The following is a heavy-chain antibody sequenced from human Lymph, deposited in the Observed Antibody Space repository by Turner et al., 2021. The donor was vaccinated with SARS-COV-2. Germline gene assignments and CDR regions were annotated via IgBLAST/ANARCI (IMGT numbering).Heavy chain of an antibody. Sequence: QVQLVESGGGVVQPGRSLRLSCTASGFTFSSYAMHWVRQAPGKGLDWVSLISYDGSNKYYADSVKGRFTISRDNSKNTLYLQMNSLRTEDTAVYYCAREMGSGSDYWGQGTLVTVSS. CDR1: GFTFSSYA. J-gene: IGHJ4*02. CDR3: AREMGSGSDY. CDR2: ISYDGSNK. D-gene: IGHD3-10*01. V-gene: IGHV3-30*04.